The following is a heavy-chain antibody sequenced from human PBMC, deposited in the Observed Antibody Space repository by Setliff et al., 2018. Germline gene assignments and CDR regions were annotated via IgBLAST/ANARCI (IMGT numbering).Heavy chain of an antibody. CDR2: TIPNFGTT. J-gene: IGHJ6*03. CDR1: GGTFSSHG. Sequence: SVKVPCKASGGTFSSHGISWVRQAPGQGLEWLGGTIPNFGTTNYAQEFQGRVTIITDESTSTAYMELSSLRFEDSAVYYCAREGVDTRSSTDYRYYMDVWCKGTTVTVSS. CDR3: AREGVDTRSSTDYRYYMDV. V-gene: IGHV1-69*05. D-gene: IGHD5-18*01.